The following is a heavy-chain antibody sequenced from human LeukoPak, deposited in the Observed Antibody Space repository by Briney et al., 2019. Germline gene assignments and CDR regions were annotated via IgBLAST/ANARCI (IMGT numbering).Heavy chain of an antibody. CDR1: GASISSGDYY. J-gene: IGHJ6*02. V-gene: IGHV4-30-4*08. CDR3: ASDYGGNFYYYYGMDV. CDR2: IYYSGTS. Sequence: SETLSLTCTVSGASISSGDYYWSWIRRPPGKGLEWIGYIYYSGTSYYNPSLKSRVTISVDTSKNQFSLKLSSVTAADTAVYYCASDYGGNFYYYYGMDVWGQGTTVTVSS. D-gene: IGHD4-23*01.